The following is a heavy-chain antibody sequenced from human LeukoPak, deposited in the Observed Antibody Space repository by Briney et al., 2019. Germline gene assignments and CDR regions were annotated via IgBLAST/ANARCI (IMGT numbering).Heavy chain of an antibody. CDR3: AREWTRSRSAEYYFDY. J-gene: IGHJ4*02. D-gene: IGHD6-6*01. CDR1: GYTFTGYY. V-gene: IGHV1-2*02. Sequence: GASVKVSCKASGYTFTGYYMHWVRQAPGQGLEWMGWINPNSGGTNYAQKFQGRVTMTRDTSISTAYMELSRLRSDDTAVYHCAREWTRSRSAEYYFDYWGQGTLVTVSS. CDR2: INPNSGGT.